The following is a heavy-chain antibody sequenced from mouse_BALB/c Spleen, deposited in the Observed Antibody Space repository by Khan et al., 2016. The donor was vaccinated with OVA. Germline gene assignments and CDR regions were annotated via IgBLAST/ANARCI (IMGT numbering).Heavy chain of an antibody. CDR3: DRSFHYGSSTWFGY. D-gene: IGHD1-1*01. CDR2: IDPSDSYT. V-gene: IGHV1-69*02. Sequence: QVQLQQPGAELVKPGASVKLSCKAAGYPLTSYWLHWVKQRPGQGLEWIGEIDPSDSYTNYNQKFKGKATVTVDKSSSTTYMQLSSLTSEDSAVYFWDRSFHYGSSTWFGYWGQGTLVTVSA. J-gene: IGHJ3*02. CDR1: GYPLTSYW.